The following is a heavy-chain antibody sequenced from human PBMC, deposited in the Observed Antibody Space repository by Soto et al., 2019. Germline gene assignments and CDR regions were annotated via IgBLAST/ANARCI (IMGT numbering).Heavy chain of an antibody. J-gene: IGHJ6*02. V-gene: IGHV1-18*01. D-gene: IGHD3-16*01. Sequence: ASVKVSCKASGYTFTSYGISWVRQAPGQGLEWMGWISAYSGNTNYAQNLQGRVTMTRDTSTSTVYMELTGLRSEDSAVYYCAREWANNTVIGGVTYRYYHGMNVWGQGTAVTVSS. CDR2: ISAYSGNT. CDR3: AREWANNTVIGGVTYRYYHGMNV. CDR1: GYTFTSYG.